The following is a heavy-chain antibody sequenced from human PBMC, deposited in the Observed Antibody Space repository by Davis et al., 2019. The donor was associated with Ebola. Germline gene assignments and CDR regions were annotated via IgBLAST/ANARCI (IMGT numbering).Heavy chain of an antibody. D-gene: IGHD3-22*01. V-gene: IGHV3-30*03. J-gene: IGHJ3*01. CDR1: GFTFSSYG. Sequence: GESLKISCAASGFTFSSYGMHWVRQAPGKGLEWVAVISYDGSNKYYADSVKGRFTISRDNSKNTLYLQMSSLRAEDTAVYYCARGGLYDSSGYSHAAFDVWGRGTMVTVSS. CDR2: ISYDGSNK. CDR3: ARGGLYDSSGYSHAAFDV.